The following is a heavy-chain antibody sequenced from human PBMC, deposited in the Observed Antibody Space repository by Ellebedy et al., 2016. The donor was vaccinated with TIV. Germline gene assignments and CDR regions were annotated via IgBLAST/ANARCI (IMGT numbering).Heavy chain of an antibody. CDR2: ISGSGGSP. J-gene: IGHJ4*02. Sequence: GESLKISCAASGFTFSSYAMSWVRQAPGKGLEWVSGISGSGGSPYYADSVKGRFTISRDNSKNTLYLQMNSLRAEETAVYYCAKDTWFGESDYWGQGTLVTVSS. CDR3: AKDTWFGESDY. D-gene: IGHD3-10*01. CDR1: GFTFSSYA. V-gene: IGHV3-23*01.